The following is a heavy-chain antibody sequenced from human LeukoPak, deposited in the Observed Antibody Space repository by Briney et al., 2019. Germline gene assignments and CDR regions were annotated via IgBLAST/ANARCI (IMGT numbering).Heavy chain of an antibody. CDR2: ISYDGSNK. D-gene: IGHD6-19*01. Sequence: GGSLRLSCAASGFTFSSYGMHWVRQAPGKGLEWVAVISYDGSNKYYADSVKGRFTISRDNSKNTLYLQMNSLRAEDTAVYYCAKGSEGYSSGWYGGEFDYWGQGTLVTVSS. CDR1: GFTFSSYG. V-gene: IGHV3-30*18. J-gene: IGHJ4*02. CDR3: AKGSEGYSSGWYGGEFDY.